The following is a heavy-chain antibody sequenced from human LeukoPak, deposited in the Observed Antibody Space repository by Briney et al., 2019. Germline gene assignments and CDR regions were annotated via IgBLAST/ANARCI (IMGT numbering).Heavy chain of an antibody. J-gene: IGHJ1*01. Sequence: SGTLSLTCAVSGGSISSSNWWSWVRQPPGKGLEWIGEIYHSGSTNYNPSLKSRVTISVDKSKNQFSLKLSSVTAADTAVYYCARGLSEGPRRYSSSWYRPRPEYFQHWGQGTLVTVSS. V-gene: IGHV4-4*02. CDR1: GGSISSSNW. CDR3: ARGLSEGPRRYSSSWYRPRPEYFQH. D-gene: IGHD6-13*01. CDR2: IYHSGST.